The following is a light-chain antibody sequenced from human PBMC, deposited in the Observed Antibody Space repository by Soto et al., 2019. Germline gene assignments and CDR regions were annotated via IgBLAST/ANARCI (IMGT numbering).Light chain of an antibody. CDR1: QSLVQSDGNTY. CDR3: LQGTHWPYT. J-gene: IGKJ2*01. V-gene: IGKV2-30*02. CDR2: TVS. Sequence: AVMTQSPRSLPVTLGQPASISSRSSQSLVQSDGNTYLNWYQQRRGPPPRRLIYTVSNRASGVADIFSGSASGSDFPTNISRVEAEDVGVYYCLQGTHWPYTFGQGTQVDIK.